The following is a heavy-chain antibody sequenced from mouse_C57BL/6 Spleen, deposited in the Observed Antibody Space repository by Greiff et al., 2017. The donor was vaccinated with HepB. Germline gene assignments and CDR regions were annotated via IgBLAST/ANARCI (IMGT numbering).Heavy chain of an antibody. CDR3: ARYPIYYGYDGRLYAMDY. Sequence: QVQLQQSGAELAKPGASVKLSCKASGYTFTSYWMHWVKQRPGQGLEWIRYINPSSGYTKYNQKFKDKATLTADKSSSTAYMQLSSLTYEDSAVYYCARYPIYYGYDGRLYAMDYWGQGTSVTVSS. D-gene: IGHD2-2*01. J-gene: IGHJ4*01. V-gene: IGHV1-7*01. CDR1: GYTFTSYW. CDR2: INPSSGYT.